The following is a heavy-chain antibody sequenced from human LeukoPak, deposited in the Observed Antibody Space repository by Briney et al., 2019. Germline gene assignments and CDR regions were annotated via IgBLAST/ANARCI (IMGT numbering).Heavy chain of an antibody. D-gene: IGHD3-3*01. V-gene: IGHV4-34*01. CDR1: GGSFSGYY. J-gene: IGHJ5*02. CDR3: ARGYYDFWSGYYTYNWFDP. CDR2: IYYSGST. Sequence: SETLSLTCAVYGGSFSGYYWGWIRQPPGKGLEWIGSIYYSGSTYYNPSLKSRVTISVDTSKNQFSLKLSSVTAADTAVYYCARGYYDFWSGYYTYNWFDPWGQGTLVTVSS.